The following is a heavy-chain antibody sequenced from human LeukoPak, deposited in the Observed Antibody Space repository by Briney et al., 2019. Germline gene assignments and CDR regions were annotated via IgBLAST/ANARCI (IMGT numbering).Heavy chain of an antibody. J-gene: IGHJ5*02. CDR3: AGGGGANISPSNWFDP. V-gene: IGHV3-30*03. Sequence: SGGSLRLSCAASGFTFSSYGMHWVRQAPGKGLEWVAVISYDGSNKYYADSVKGRFTISRDNSKNTLYLQMNSLRAEDTAVYYCAGGGGANISPSNWFDPWGQGTLVTVSS. D-gene: IGHD3-16*01. CDR2: ISYDGSNK. CDR1: GFTFSSYG.